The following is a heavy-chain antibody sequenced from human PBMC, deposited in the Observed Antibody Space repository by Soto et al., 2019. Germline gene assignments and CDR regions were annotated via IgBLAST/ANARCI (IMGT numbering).Heavy chain of an antibody. CDR2: IKQDGSEK. J-gene: IGHJ6*02. V-gene: IGHV3-7*04. CDR3: GRDASRVATTGTYYYYYCMDV. CDR1: GFTFSSYW. Sequence: EVQLVESGGGLVQPGGSLRLSCAASGFTFSSYWMSWVRQAPGKGLEWVANIKQDGSEKYYVDSVKGRFTIARDNAKNSLYLEMNSRRAGDTAVYYCGRDASRVATTGTYYYYYCMDVWGQGTTVTVSS. D-gene: IGHD5-12*01.